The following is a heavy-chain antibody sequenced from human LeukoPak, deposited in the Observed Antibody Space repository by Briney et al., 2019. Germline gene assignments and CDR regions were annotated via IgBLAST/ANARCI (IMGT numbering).Heavy chain of an antibody. CDR1: GITLSNYG. Sequence: GGSLRLSCAVSGITLSNYGMRWVRQAPGKGLEWVAGISGSGGGTNYADSVKGRFTISRDNPKNTLYLQMNSLGAEDTAVYFCAKRGVVIRVILVGFHKEAYYFDSWGQGALVTVSS. D-gene: IGHD3-22*01. V-gene: IGHV3-23*01. J-gene: IGHJ4*02. CDR2: ISGSGGGT. CDR3: AKRGVVIRVILVGFHKEAYYFDS.